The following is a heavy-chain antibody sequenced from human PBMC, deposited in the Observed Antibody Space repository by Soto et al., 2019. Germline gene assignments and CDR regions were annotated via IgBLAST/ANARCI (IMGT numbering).Heavy chain of an antibody. CDR2: ISAYNGDT. Sequence: ASVKVSCKASGYTFSSYGITWVRQAPGQGLEWVGWISAYNGDTNFAQRLQDRVTMTTDTPTHTAYMELRSLRSDDTAVYYCARDLWELSRAYDYYGMDVWGQGTTVTVSS. D-gene: IGHD1-26*01. CDR3: ARDLWELSRAYDYYGMDV. J-gene: IGHJ6*02. CDR1: GYTFSSYG. V-gene: IGHV1-18*01.